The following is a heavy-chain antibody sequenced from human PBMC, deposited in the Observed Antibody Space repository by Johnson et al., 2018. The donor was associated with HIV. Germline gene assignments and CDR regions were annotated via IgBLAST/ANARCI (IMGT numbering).Heavy chain of an antibody. CDR3: AKDDNLGVWYSDAFDV. J-gene: IGHJ3*01. CDR1: GFTFSSYG. D-gene: IGHD6-19*01. CDR2: ISYDGSNK. Sequence: QVQLVESGGGVVQPGRSLRLSCAASGFTFSSYGMHWVRQAPGKGLEWVAVISYDGSNKYYADSVKGRFTISRDNSKSTLNLQMNSLRAEDTAIYYCAKDDNLGVWYSDAFDVWGQGTVVTVSS. V-gene: IGHV3-30*18.